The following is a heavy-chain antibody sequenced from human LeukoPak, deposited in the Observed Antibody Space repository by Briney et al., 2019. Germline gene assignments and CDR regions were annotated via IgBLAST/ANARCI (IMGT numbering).Heavy chain of an antibody. D-gene: IGHD2-2*03. J-gene: IGHJ3*02. Sequence: SSKTLSLTCTVSGGSISSGDYYWSWIRQPPGKGLEWIGYIYYSGSTYYNPSLKSRVTISVDTSKNQFSLKLSSVTAADTAVYYCARVPRPGYCSSTSSYPDAFDIWGQGTMVTVSS. CDR1: GGSISSGDYY. CDR3: ARVPRPGYCSSTSSYPDAFDI. V-gene: IGHV4-30-4*08. CDR2: IYYSGST.